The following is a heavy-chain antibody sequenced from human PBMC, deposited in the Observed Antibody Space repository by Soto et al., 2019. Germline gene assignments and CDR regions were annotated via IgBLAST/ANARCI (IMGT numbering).Heavy chain of an antibody. Sequence: QVQLMQSGAEVKQPGASVRDSCKASGYTFTNYYMHWVRPVPGQGLEWMGIINPSGGGPAHAQNFRGRLTTTSETSTTTIYMEMNSLRSEDTAVYFCARSEMGGDGALDVWGQGTLVTVSS. CDR1: GYTFTNYY. CDR3: ARSEMGGDGALDV. CDR2: INPSGGGP. J-gene: IGHJ3*01. D-gene: IGHD3-16*01. V-gene: IGHV1-46*03.